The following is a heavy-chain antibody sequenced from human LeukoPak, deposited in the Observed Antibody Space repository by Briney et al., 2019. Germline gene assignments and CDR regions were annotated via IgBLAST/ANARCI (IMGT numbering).Heavy chain of an antibody. CDR1: GYSFTSYW. CDR2: IYPGDSDT. V-gene: IGHV5-51*01. D-gene: IGHD6-13*01. CDR3: ARGGSTSYYYHGMDV. J-gene: IGHJ6*02. Sequence: GESLKISCKGSGYSFTSYWIGWVRQMPGQGLEWVGIIYPGDSDTRYSPSFQGQVTISADKSISTAYLQWISLKASDTAMYYCARGGSTSYYYHGMDVWGQGTTVTVSS.